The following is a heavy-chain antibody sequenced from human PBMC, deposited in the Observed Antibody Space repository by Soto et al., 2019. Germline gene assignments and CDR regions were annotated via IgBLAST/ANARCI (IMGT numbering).Heavy chain of an antibody. J-gene: IGHJ6*02. CDR3: ARYPTLTDYFFHGMDV. V-gene: IGHV5-51*01. Sequence: GESLKISCKGSGYTFTNYWIVWVRQIPGKGLEWMGIIYPGDSDTRYSPSFQGQVTISADRSISTAYLQWSSLKASDTAMYSCARYPTLTDYFFHGMDVWGQGTTVTVSS. D-gene: IGHD4-17*01. CDR2: IYPGDSDT. CDR1: GYTFTNYW.